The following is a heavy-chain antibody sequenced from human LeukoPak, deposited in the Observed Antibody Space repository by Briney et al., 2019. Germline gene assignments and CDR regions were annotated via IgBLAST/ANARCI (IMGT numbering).Heavy chain of an antibody. CDR1: VGSISNYQ. Sequence: SETLSLTSTVSVGSISNYQWSWIRPTPGNGLEWIGYIYYTGSANYNPSLKSRVTISVDTSKNQFSLNLRSVTAADTAVYYCARHTDHSGYHLLFDYWGQGTLVTVSS. V-gene: IGHV4-59*01. J-gene: IGHJ4*02. D-gene: IGHD5-12*01. CDR2: IYYTGSA. CDR3: ARHTDHSGYHLLFDY.